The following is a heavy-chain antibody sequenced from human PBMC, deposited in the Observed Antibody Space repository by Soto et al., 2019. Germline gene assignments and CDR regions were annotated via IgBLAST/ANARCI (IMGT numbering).Heavy chain of an antibody. J-gene: IGHJ3*01. CDR1: GFTIRNYA. V-gene: IGHV3-23*01. Sequence: EVQVLESGGDLVQPGGSLRLSCAASGFTIRNYAMSWVRQVPGKALEWVSGISGSSDRTYYADFVKGRFTISKDTSSNTLHLEMNSLRVEDTAVYHCEGSWTWDPGTMVTVSS. CDR3: EGSWT. D-gene: IGHD5-12*01. CDR2: ISGSSDRT.